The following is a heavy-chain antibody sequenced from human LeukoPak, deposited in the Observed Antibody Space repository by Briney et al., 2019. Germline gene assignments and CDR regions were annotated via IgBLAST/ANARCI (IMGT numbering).Heavy chain of an antibody. D-gene: IGHD5-12*01. CDR3: ARGPPTSRSGAHFDY. V-gene: IGHV3-30*03. J-gene: IGHJ4*02. Sequence: GRSLRLSCAASGFTFDDYAMHWVRQAPGEGLQWVAFISYSGNNYYYADSVKGRFIISRDDSKNTLYVEMNSLRLDDTAIYYCARGPPTSRSGAHFDYWGQGSLVTVSP. CDR1: GFTFDDYA. CDR2: ISYSGNNY.